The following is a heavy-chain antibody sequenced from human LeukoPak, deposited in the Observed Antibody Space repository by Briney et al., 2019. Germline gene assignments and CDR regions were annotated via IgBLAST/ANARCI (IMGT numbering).Heavy chain of an antibody. Sequence: GGSLRLSCAASGFTFSDYYMSWVRQAPGKGLEWVSGISGSGDRTYYADSVKGRFTISRDNSKNTLYLQMNSLRAEDTAVYFCAKDTDIYYYYYDMDVWGQGTTVTVSS. CDR3: AKDTDIYYYYYDMDV. J-gene: IGHJ6*02. CDR2: ISGSGDRT. V-gene: IGHV3-23*01. CDR1: GFTFSDYY. D-gene: IGHD3-9*01.